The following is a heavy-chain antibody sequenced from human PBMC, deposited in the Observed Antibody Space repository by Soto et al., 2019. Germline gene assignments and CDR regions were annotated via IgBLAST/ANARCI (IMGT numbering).Heavy chain of an antibody. V-gene: IGHV1-18*01. CDR1: GYTFTSYG. J-gene: IGHJ6*02. Sequence: ASVKVSCKASGYTFTSYGISWVRQAPGQGLEWMGWISAYNGNTNYAQKLQGRVTMTTDTSTSTAYMELRSLRSDDTAVYYCARDTKYYYDSNRLLDVWGQGTKVTVSS. D-gene: IGHD3-22*01. CDR3: ARDTKYYYDSNRLLDV. CDR2: ISAYNGNT.